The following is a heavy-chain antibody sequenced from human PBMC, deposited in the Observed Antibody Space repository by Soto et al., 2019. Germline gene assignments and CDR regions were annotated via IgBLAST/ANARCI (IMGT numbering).Heavy chain of an antibody. J-gene: IGHJ4*02. CDR2: ISAYNGNT. CDR3: ARDLAAYYFDY. D-gene: IGHD6-25*01. CDR1: GYTFTSYG. Sequence: ASVKVSCKASGYTFTSYGVSWVRQAPGQGLECMGWISAYNGNTKYAQKLQGRVTMTTDTSTSTAYMELRSLRSDDTGVYYCARDLAAYYFDYWGQGTLVTVSS. V-gene: IGHV1-18*01.